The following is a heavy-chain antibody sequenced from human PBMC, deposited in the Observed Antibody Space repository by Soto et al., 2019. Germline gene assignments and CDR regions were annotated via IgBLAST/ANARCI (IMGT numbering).Heavy chain of an antibody. V-gene: IGHV3-23*01. CDR3: AKDLSIAVAGPLYY. J-gene: IGHJ4*02. D-gene: IGHD6-19*01. CDR2: ISGSGDST. CDR1: GFTFSSYA. Sequence: GGSLRLSCAASGFTFSSYAMSWVRQAPGKGLEWVSAISGSGDSTYYADSVKGRFTISRDNSKNTLYLQMNSLRAEDTAVYYCAKDLSIAVAGPLYYWGQGTLVTVSS.